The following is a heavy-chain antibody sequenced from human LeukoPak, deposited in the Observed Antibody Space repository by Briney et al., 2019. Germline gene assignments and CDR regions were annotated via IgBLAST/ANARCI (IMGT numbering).Heavy chain of an antibody. CDR2: IYYNGNT. D-gene: IGHD5-12*01. V-gene: IGHV4-59*08. Sequence: SSETLSLTCTASGGSISSYYWSWTRQAPGKGLQWIGYIYYNGNTNYNPSLKSRVTISVDTSKNQFSLKVNSVTAADTAVYYCARLGAVYGGSENPGRFDNWGQGTLVTVSS. CDR3: ARLGAVYGGSENPGRFDN. CDR1: GGSISSYY. J-gene: IGHJ4*02.